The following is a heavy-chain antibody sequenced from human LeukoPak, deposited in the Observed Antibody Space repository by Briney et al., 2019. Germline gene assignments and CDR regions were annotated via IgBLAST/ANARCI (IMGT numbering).Heavy chain of an antibody. CDR2: IYYSGST. D-gene: IGHD4-17*01. CDR3: ARDTAGDYGGTFDY. CDR1: GGSISSGGYY. Sequence: SETLSLTCTVSGGSISSGGYYWRWIRQHPGKGLEWIGYIYYSGSTYYNPSLKSRVTISVDTSKNQFSLKLSSVTAADTAVYYCARDTAGDYGGTFDYWGQGTLVTVSS. J-gene: IGHJ4*02. V-gene: IGHV4-31*03.